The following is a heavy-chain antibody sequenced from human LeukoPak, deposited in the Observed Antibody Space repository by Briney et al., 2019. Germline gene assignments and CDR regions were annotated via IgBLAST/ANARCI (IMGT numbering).Heavy chain of an antibody. CDR2: INPNSGGT. J-gene: IGHJ6*03. Sequence: ASVKVSCKASGYTFTGYYMHWVRQAPGQGLEWMGWINPNSGGTNYAQKFQGRVTMTRDTSISTAYMELSRLRSDDTAVYYCARDPTLRYSSSWYYYYYYYMDVWGNGTTVTVSS. V-gene: IGHV1-2*02. CDR1: GYTFTGYY. CDR3: ARDPTLRYSSSWYYYYYYYMDV. D-gene: IGHD6-13*01.